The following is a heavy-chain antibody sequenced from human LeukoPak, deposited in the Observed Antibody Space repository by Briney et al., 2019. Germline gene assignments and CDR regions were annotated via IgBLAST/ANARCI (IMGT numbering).Heavy chain of an antibody. Sequence: SETLSLTCTVSGGSLSSYYWSWIRQPPGKGLEWIGYIYYSGSTNYNPSLKSRVTISVDTSKNQFSLKLSSVTAADTAVYYCARYAGIRLWPHNWFDPWGQGTLVTVSS. CDR1: GGSLSSYY. J-gene: IGHJ5*02. CDR3: ARYAGIRLWPHNWFDP. D-gene: IGHD5-18*01. V-gene: IGHV4-59*01. CDR2: IYYSGST.